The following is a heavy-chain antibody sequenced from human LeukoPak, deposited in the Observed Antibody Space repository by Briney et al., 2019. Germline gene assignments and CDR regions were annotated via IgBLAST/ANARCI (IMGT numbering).Heavy chain of an antibody. D-gene: IGHD2-2*02. Sequence: SETLSLTCPVSGGSISSSSYYWGWIRQPPGKGLEWFGCIYYSGSTYYNPSLKSRVTISVDTSKNQFSLKLSSVTAADTAVYYCARVVGYCSSTSCYRRLFDYWGQRTLVTVSS. CDR1: GGSISSSSYY. CDR2: IYYSGST. V-gene: IGHV4-39*07. J-gene: IGHJ4*02. CDR3: ARVVGYCSSTSCYRRLFDY.